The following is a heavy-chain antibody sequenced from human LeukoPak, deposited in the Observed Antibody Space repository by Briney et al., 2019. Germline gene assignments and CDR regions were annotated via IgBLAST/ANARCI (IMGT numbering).Heavy chain of an antibody. D-gene: IGHD2-2*02. CDR3: ARAPRNLDTPYPFDI. Sequence: SETLSLTCTVSGGSISSYNWCWIRQPPGEGVGWSGYIYYSASTNYNPPLNRRVTISVDTSKNQFPLMLSPVTAADTAVYYCARAPRNLDTPYPFDIWGQGTIVSLS. J-gene: IGHJ3*02. CDR1: GGSISSYN. V-gene: IGHV4-59*01. CDR2: IYYSAST.